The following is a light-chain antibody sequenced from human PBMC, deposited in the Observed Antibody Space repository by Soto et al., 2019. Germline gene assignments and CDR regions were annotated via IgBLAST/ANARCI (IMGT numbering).Light chain of an antibody. V-gene: IGLV2-8*01. CDR3: SSYAGSNNFV. CDR2: EVS. CDR1: SSDIGAYIY. J-gene: IGLJ1*01. Sequence: QSLLTQPPSASGSPGQSVTISCTGTSSDIGAYIYVSWYQQHPGKAPKLMISEVSRRPSGVPERFSGSKSGNTASLTVSGLQADDEAHCYCSSYAGSNNFVFGTGTKVT.